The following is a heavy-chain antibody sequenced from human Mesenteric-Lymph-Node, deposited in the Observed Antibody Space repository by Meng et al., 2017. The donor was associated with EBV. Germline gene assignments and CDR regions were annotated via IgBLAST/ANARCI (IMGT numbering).Heavy chain of an antibody. V-gene: IGHV6-1*01. J-gene: IGHJ2*01. CDR1: GDSVSSSSAA. Sequence: QVQLQQSGPGLVKPSQTLPLPCVISGDSVSSSSAAWTWIRQSPSIGLEWLGRTYYRSKWYNDYAVFVKSRITINPDTSKNQFSLQLSSVTPEDTAVYYCARGATSVFDLWGRGTLGTVSS. CDR2: TYYRSKWYN. CDR3: ARGATSVFDL.